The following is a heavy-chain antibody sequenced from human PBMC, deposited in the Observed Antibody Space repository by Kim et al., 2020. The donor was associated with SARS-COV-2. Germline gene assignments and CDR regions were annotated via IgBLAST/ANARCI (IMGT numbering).Heavy chain of an antibody. J-gene: IGHJ4*02. V-gene: IGHV3-23*01. CDR2: VNNRGNP. Sequence: GGSLRLSCSASGFSFSNYAMSWVRQAPGKGPEWVAAVNNRGNPYYADSVRGRFTVSRDNTKNTLSLQMTSLRAEDTALYYCAKYHPSSGWPTFDYWGQGT. D-gene: IGHD6-19*01. CDR1: GFSFSNYA. CDR3: AKYHPSSGWPTFDY.